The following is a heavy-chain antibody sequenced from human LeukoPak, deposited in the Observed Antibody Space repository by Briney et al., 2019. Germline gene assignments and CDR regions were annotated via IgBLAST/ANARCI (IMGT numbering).Heavy chain of an antibody. J-gene: IGHJ4*02. D-gene: IGHD5-18*01. CDR3: AREFYSYGPTNY. CDR2: IYYSGGT. Sequence: PSETLSLTCTVSGGSISSYYWSWIRQPPGKGLEWIGYIYYSGGTNYNPSLKSRVTISVDTSKNQFSLKLSSVTAADTAVYYCAREFYSYGPTNYWGQGTLVTVSS. V-gene: IGHV4-59*01. CDR1: GGSISSYY.